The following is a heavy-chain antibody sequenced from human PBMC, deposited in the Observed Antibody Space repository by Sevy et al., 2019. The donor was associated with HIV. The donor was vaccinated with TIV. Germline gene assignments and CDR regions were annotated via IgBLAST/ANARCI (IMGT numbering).Heavy chain of an antibody. V-gene: IGHV3-48*01. J-gene: IGHJ6*02. CDR3: AGVIDVLRLLAYYYGMDV. CDR2: ISSSSSNI. D-gene: IGHD3-3*01. CDR1: GFTFSSYS. Sequence: GGSLRLSCAASGFTFSSYSMNWVRQAPGKGLEWVSYISSSSSNIYYADSVKGRFTISRDKAKNSLYLQMNSLRAEDTAVYYCAGVIDVLRLLAYYYGMDVWGQGTTVTVSS.